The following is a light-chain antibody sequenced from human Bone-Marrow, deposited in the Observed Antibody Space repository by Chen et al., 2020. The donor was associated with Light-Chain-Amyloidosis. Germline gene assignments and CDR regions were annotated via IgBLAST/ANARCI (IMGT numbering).Light chain of an antibody. CDR2: DVS. V-gene: IGLV2-11*01. CDR1: SSDVGGYNY. CDR3: CSYAGSYTFSYV. Sequence: QSALAQPRSVSGSPGQSVTISCTGTSSDVGGYNYVSWYQQHPGKAPKLMIYDVSKRPSGVPDRFSGSKSGNTASLPISGLQAEDEADYYCCSYAGSYTFSYVFGTGTKVTVL. J-gene: IGLJ1*01.